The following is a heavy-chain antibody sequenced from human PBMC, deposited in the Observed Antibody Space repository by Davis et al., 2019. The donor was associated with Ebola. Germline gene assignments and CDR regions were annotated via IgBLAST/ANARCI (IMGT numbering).Heavy chain of an antibody. Sequence: PSETLSLTCAVSGGSISSSNWWSWVRQPPGKGLEWIGEIYHSGSTNYNPSLKSRVTISVDTSKNQFSLKLSSVTAADTAVYYCARRRRRITMIVVVMPLGAFDIWGQGTMVTVSS. V-gene: IGHV4-4*02. J-gene: IGHJ3*02. CDR3: ARRRRRITMIVVVMPLGAFDI. CDR2: IYHSGST. D-gene: IGHD3-22*01. CDR1: GGSISSSNW.